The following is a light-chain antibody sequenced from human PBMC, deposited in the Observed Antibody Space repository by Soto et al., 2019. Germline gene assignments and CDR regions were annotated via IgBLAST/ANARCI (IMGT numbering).Light chain of an antibody. V-gene: IGLV2-23*01. J-gene: IGLJ1*01. CDR3: CSYATTSTYV. CDR2: DGS. CDR1: SSDVGNYNL. Sequence: QCVRTQPASGSGAPRRSSTISCTGTSSDVGNYNLVSWYQHHPGKAPKLMIYDGSKRPSGVSNRFSGSKSGNTASLTISGLQAEDECDYYCCSYATTSTYVFGTGTKVTVL.